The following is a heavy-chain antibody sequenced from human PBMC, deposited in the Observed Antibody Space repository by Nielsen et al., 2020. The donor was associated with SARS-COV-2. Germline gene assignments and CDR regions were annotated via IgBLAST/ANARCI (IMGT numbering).Heavy chain of an antibody. CDR3: ASSWFGYFDY. CDR2: ISGSGGST. V-gene: IGHV3-23*01. J-gene: IGHJ4*02. Sequence: GESLQISCAASGFTFSSYAMSWVRQAPGKGLEWVSAISGSGGSTYYADSVKGRFTISRDNSKNTLYLQMNSLRAEDTAVYYCASSWFGYFDYWGQGTLVTVSS. CDR1: GFTFSSYA. D-gene: IGHD3-10*01.